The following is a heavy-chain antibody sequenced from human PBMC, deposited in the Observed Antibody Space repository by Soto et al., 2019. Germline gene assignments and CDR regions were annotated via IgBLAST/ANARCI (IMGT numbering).Heavy chain of an antibody. CDR3: EKVPSIAARTSWFDP. Sequence: PSETLSLTFAVYGGSFSGYYWSWIRQPPGKGLEWIGEINHSGSTNYNPSLKSRVTISVDTSKNQFSLKLSSVTAADKAVYYCEKVPSIAARTSWFDPWGQGTLVPVYS. D-gene: IGHD6-6*01. V-gene: IGHV4-34*01. J-gene: IGHJ5*02. CDR1: GGSFSGYY. CDR2: INHSGST.